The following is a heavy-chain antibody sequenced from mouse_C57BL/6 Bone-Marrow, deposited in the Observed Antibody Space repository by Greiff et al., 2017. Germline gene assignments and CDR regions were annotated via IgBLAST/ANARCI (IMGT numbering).Heavy chain of an antibody. CDR1: GYSFTDYN. J-gene: IGHJ4*01. D-gene: IGHD2-2*01. CDR2: INPNYGTT. CDR3: ARRDGYDPYYYAMDY. V-gene: IGHV1-39*01. Sequence: EVQLQQSGPELVKPGASVKISCKASGYSFTDYNMNWVKQSNGKSLEWIGVINPNYGTTSYNQKFKGKATLTVDQSSSTAYMQLNSLTSEDSAVYYSARRDGYDPYYYAMDYWGQGTSVTVSS.